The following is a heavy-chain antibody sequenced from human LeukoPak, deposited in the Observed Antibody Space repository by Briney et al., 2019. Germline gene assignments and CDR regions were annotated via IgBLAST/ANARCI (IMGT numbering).Heavy chain of an antibody. Sequence: PGGSLRLSCAASGFTFSDCYMSWIRQAPGKGLEWVSYISSSGSTIYYADSVKGRFTISRDNAKNSLYLQMNSLRAEDTAVYYCARAVLIAVAGSYYFDYWGQGTLVTVSS. V-gene: IGHV3-11*01. J-gene: IGHJ4*02. CDR2: ISSSGSTI. CDR3: ARAVLIAVAGSYYFDY. D-gene: IGHD6-19*01. CDR1: GFTFSDCY.